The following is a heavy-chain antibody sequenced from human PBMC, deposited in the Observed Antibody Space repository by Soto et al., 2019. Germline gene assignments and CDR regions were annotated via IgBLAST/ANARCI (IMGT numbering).Heavy chain of an antibody. V-gene: IGHV3-23*01. J-gene: IGHJ6*04. Sequence: GGSLRLSCAASGFTFSTYTMSWVRQAPGKGLEWVSGISGSGGSPYYADSVQGRFSISRDNAKNTLYLQMDSLRGEDTAVYYCARTTSFHRDHLTVWGKGTTVTVAS. CDR1: GFTFSTYT. D-gene: IGHD1-1*01. CDR2: ISGSGGSP. CDR3: ARTTSFHRDHLTV.